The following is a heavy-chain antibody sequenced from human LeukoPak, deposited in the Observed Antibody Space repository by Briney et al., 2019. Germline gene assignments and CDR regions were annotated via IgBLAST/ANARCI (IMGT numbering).Heavy chain of an antibody. CDR1: GGSISSSSYY. J-gene: IGHJ4*02. V-gene: IGHV4-39*07. CDR2: IYYSGST. D-gene: IGHD3-16*02. Sequence: SETLSLICTVSGGSISSSSYYWGWIRQPPGKGLEWIGSIYYSGSTYYNPSLKSRVTISVDTSKNQFSLKLSSVTAADTAVYYCAREDDYVWGSYRTYFDYWGQGTLVTVSS. CDR3: AREDDYVWGSYRTYFDY.